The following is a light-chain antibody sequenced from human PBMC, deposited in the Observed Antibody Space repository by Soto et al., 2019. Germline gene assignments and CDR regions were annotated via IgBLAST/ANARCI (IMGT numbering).Light chain of an antibody. Sequence: IVMTQSPLSLPVTPGEPASISCRSSQSLLNRNGYNCLEWYLQNPGQSPQLLIYLGSNRASGVPDRFSGSGSGTDFTLKISRVEAEDVGVYFCMQSLQSPLTFGQGTKVEIK. V-gene: IGKV2-28*01. CDR2: LGS. CDR1: QSLLNRNGYNC. CDR3: MQSLQSPLT. J-gene: IGKJ1*01.